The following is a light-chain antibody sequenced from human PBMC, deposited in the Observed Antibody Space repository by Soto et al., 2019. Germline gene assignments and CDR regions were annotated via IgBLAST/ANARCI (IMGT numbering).Light chain of an antibody. V-gene: IGKV3-20*01. J-gene: IGKJ1*01. CDR2: ETS. CDR1: QSVRDSH. Sequence: EIVLTQSPGTLSLSPGERATLSCRASQSVRDSHLAWYQQKPGQAPSLLIYETSSRATGIPDRFRGSGSGTEFALTITRVEPEDVAMYFCHQYGSSPGTFGQGTKVEI. CDR3: HQYGSSPGT.